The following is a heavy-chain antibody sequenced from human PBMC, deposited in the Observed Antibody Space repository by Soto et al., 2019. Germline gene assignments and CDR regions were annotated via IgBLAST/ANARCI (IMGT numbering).Heavy chain of an antibody. CDR1: GGSISSGDYY. J-gene: IGHJ6*02. D-gene: IGHD6-6*01. V-gene: IGHV4-30-4*01. CDR2: IYYSGST. CDR3: ATSLSARRHYYYYGMDV. Sequence: SETLSLTCTVSGGSISSGDYYWSWIRQPPGKGLEWIGYIYYSGSTYYNPSLKSRVTISVDTSKNQFPLKLSSVTAADTAVYYCATSLSARRHYYYYGMDVWGQGTTVTVSS.